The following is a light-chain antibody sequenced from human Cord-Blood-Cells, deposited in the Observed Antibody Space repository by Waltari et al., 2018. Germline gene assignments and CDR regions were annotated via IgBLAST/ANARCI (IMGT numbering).Light chain of an antibody. Sequence: QSALTQPRSVSESPGQSVTISCTGTSSDVGGYHYVSWYQQHPGKAPKLMIYDVSKRPSGVPDRFSGSKSGNTASLTISGLQAEDEADYYCCSYAGSYPVVFGGGTKLTVL. V-gene: IGLV2-11*01. CDR1: SSDVGGYHY. CDR3: CSYAGSYPVV. CDR2: DVS. J-gene: IGLJ2*01.